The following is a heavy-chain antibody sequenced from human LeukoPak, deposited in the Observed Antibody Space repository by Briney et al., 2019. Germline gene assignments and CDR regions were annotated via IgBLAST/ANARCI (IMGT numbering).Heavy chain of an antibody. V-gene: IGHV4-39*01. Sequence: SQTLSLTCTVSGGSISSGSYYWGWIRQPPGKGLEWIGSIYYSGSTYYNPSLKSRVTISVDTSKNQFSLKLSSVTAADTAVYYCARNDYDFWSGSSYYFDYWGQGTLVTVSS. CDR3: ARNDYDFWSGSSYYFDY. J-gene: IGHJ4*02. CDR2: IYYSGST. D-gene: IGHD3-3*01. CDR1: GGSISSGSYY.